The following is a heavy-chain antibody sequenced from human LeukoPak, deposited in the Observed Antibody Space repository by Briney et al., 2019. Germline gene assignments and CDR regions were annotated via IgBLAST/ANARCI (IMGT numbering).Heavy chain of an antibody. J-gene: IGHJ4*02. Sequence: TGGSLRLSCAASGFIFSSDCMHWGRQAPRKGLEGGALIRYDGSKKYYADSVKGRFTISRDTSKNTLYLQMNSLRAEDTAVYYCAKDGEPYSSSWYRSYYFDYWGQGTLVTVSS. V-gene: IGHV3-30*02. CDR1: GFIFSSDC. CDR3: AKDGEPYSSSWYRSYYFDY. D-gene: IGHD6-13*01. CDR2: IRYDGSKK.